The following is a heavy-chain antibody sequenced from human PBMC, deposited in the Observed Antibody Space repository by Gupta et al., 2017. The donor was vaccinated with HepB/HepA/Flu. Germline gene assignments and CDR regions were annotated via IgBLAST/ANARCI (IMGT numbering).Heavy chain of an antibody. J-gene: IGHJ4*02. Sequence: EVHLLESGGGLIQPGGSLRLSCVASGFTFSPYALNWVRQAPGKGLEWVSGISGSGSSTYYADSWKGRFTISRDNSKNTLFLDMHSLRAEAAAVYYCAKEMGATGMLDYCFDSWGQGTLVTVSS. CDR1: GFTFSPYA. CDR3: AKEMGATGMLDYCFDS. CDR2: ISGSGSST. D-gene: IGHD1-26*01. V-gene: IGHV3-23*01.